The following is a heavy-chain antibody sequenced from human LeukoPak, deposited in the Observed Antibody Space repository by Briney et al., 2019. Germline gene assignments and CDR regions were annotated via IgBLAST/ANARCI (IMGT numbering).Heavy chain of an antibody. Sequence: ASVKVSCKASGGTFSSYAISWVRQAPGQELEWMGGIIPIFGTANYAQKFQGRVTITADESTSTAYMELSSLRSEDTAVYYCASSSTSSLLYYGMDVWGQGTTVTVSS. J-gene: IGHJ6*02. V-gene: IGHV1-69*13. D-gene: IGHD2-2*01. CDR2: IIPIFGTA. CDR1: GGTFSSYA. CDR3: ASSSTSSLLYYGMDV.